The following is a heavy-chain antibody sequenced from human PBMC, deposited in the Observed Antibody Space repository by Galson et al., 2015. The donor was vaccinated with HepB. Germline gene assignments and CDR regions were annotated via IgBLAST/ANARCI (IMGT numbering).Heavy chain of an antibody. CDR2: IIPIFGTA. V-gene: IGHV1-69*13. CDR3: ARDLHDYGDYAFDP. D-gene: IGHD4-17*01. Sequence: SVKVSCKASGGTFSSYAISWVRQAPGQGLEWMGGIIPIFGTANYAQKFQGRVTITADESTSTAYMELSSLRSEDTAVYHCARDLHDYGDYAFDPWGQGTLVTVSS. CDR1: GGTFSSYA. J-gene: IGHJ5*02.